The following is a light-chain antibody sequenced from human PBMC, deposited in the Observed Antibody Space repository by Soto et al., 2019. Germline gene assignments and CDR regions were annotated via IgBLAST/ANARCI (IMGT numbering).Light chain of an antibody. CDR1: QSVSSSY. V-gene: IGKV3-11*01. CDR3: QQCNNWPWLT. CDR2: DAY. Sequence: EIVLTQSPATLSLSPGGRATLSCRASQSVSSSYLAWYQQKPGQAPRLIIYDAYNRATGIPARFSGSGSGTDFTLTISSLQSEDFAVYYCQQCNNWPWLTFGEGTQVEIK. J-gene: IGKJ4*01.